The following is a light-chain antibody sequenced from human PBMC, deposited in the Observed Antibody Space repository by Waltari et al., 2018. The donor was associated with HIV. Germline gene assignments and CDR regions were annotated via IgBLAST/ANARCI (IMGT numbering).Light chain of an antibody. J-gene: IGLJ2*01. Sequence: QSVLTQPPPASGTPGQRVTISCSGSSSNIGSYYVYWYQQLPGTAPKLLIYRNNQRPSGVPDRFSGSKSGTSASLAISGLRSEDEADYYCAAWDGSHVVFGGGTKLTVL. V-gene: IGLV1-47*01. CDR3: AAWDGSHVV. CDR2: RNN. CDR1: SSNIGSYY.